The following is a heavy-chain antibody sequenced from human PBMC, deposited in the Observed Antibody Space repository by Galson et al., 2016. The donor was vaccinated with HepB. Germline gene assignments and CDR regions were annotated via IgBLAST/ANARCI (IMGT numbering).Heavy chain of an antibody. CDR3: AREPVRLDDLLTGPPKNPDY. J-gene: IGHJ4*02. D-gene: IGHD3-9*01. CDR1: GFTLSRYE. CDR2: ISSSGTTI. V-gene: IGHV3-48*03. Sequence: SLRLSCAASGFTLSRYEMNWVRQAPGKGLEWVSYISSSGTTIYYADSVKGRFPISRDNAKNSLYLQMNSLRAEGTAVYYCAREPVRLDDLLTGPPKNPDYWGQGTRVTVSS.